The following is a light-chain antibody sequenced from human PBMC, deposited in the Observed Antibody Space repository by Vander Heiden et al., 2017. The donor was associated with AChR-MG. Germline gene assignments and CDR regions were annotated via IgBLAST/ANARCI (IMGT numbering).Light chain of an antibody. Sequence: QSALTQPASVSGSPGQSTTIPCTGTSSDVGSYNLVSWYQQHPGKAPKLMLYEVSKRPSGVSNRVSGSKSGNTASLTISRLQAEDEADDYCCSYAGSSNYVVFGGGTKLTVL. CDR2: EVS. CDR1: SSDVGSYNL. CDR3: CSYAGSSNYVV. J-gene: IGLJ2*01. V-gene: IGLV2-23*02.